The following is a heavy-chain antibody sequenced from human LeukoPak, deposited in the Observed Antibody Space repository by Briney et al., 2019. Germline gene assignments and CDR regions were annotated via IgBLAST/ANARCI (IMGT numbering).Heavy chain of an antibody. CDR3: ARGGYYGPAIEDY. CDR1: GFTFNSYG. D-gene: IGHD3-10*01. CDR2: ASYDGSNT. Sequence: GRSLRLSCAASGFTFNSYGMHWVRQAPGKGLEWVAVASYDGSNTYYGDSVKGRFTIARDNSNNTLYLQMNSVRTEDTAVYYCARGGYYGPAIEDYWGQGTLVTVSS. V-gene: IGHV3-30*03. J-gene: IGHJ4*02.